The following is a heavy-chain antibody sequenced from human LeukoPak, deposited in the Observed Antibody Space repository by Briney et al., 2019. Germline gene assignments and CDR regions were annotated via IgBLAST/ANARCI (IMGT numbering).Heavy chain of an antibody. CDR2: IYPDDSDT. D-gene: IGHD1-14*01. CDR3: TRRTGFFDY. Sequence: GESLKISCKASGYSFINYWIGWVRQMPGKGLEWMGIIYPDDSDTRYSPSLQGQVTISADRSISTTYLQWSSLRASDTAMYYCTRRTGFFDYWGQGTLVTVSS. CDR1: GYSFINYW. J-gene: IGHJ4*02. V-gene: IGHV5-51*01.